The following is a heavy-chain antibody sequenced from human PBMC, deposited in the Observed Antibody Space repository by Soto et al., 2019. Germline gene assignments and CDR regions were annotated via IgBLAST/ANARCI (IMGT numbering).Heavy chain of an antibody. CDR2: IYPGDSDT. D-gene: IGHD6-19*01. J-gene: IGHJ6*02. V-gene: IGHV5-51*01. CDR1: GYSFTSYW. CDR3: ARQDSSGWPYYYYYYGMDV. Sequence: PGESLKISCKGSGYSFTSYWIGWVRQMPGKGLEWMGIIYPGDSDTRYSPSFQGQVTISADKSISTAYLQWSSLKASDTAMYYCARQDSSGWPYYYYYYGMDVWGQGTTVTVSS.